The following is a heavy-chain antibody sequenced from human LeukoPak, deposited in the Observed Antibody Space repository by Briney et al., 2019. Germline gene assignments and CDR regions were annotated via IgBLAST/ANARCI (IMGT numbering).Heavy chain of an antibody. CDR1: GGSISSYY. D-gene: IGHD3-16*01. CDR2: IYYSGRN. V-gene: IGHV4-59*12. CDR3: ARNPHLWGTGLGCFDP. J-gene: IGHJ5*02. Sequence: SETLSLTCTVSGGSISSYYWSWLRQPPGKGLEWVGYIYYSGRNNYNPSLKSRVTISVDTSKNQFSLKLSSVTAADTAVYYCARNPHLWGTGLGCFDPWGQGTLVTVSS.